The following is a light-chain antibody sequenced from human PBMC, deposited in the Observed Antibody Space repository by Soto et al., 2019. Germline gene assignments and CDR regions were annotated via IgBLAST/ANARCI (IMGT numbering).Light chain of an antibody. CDR2: RNN. CDR3: AAWDDSLTGLVL. Sequence: QLVLTQPPSASGTPGQRVTISCSGSSSNMGNNYVYWYQQFPGTAPKLLIYRNNQRPSGVPDRFSGSKSGTSASLAISGLRPEDEADYYCAAWDDSLTGLVLFGGGTKLTVL. V-gene: IGLV1-47*01. CDR1: SSNMGNNY. J-gene: IGLJ2*01.